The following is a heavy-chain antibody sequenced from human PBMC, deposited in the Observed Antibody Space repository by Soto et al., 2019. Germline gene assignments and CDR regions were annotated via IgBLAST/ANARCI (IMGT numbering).Heavy chain of an antibody. V-gene: IGHV3-7*05. CDR2: INQDGNEK. D-gene: IGHD3-10*01. J-gene: IGHJ4*02. Sequence: EVQLVESGGGLVQPGGSLRLSCTASGFTFSSYWMSWVRQAPGKGLEWVAKINQDGNEKHYVDSVKGRFTISRDNAKNSLSLHMDSLRDEDTAVYYCARDAGDAGPSWYYFDHWGQGTRVTVSA. CDR3: ARDAGDAGPSWYYFDH. CDR1: GFTFSSYW.